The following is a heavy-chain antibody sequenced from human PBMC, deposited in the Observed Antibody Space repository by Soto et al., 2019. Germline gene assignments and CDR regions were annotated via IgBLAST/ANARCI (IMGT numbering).Heavy chain of an antibody. D-gene: IGHD3-10*01. CDR2: ISYDGSNK. Sequence: FLRLSCAASGFTFSSYGMHWVRQAPGKGLEWVAVISYDGSNKYYADSVKGRFTISRDNSKNTLYPQMNSLRAEDTAVYYCAKDVWGAGSYYNCPDECGQGTLVTVCS. J-gene: IGHJ4*02. V-gene: IGHV3-30*18. CDR1: GFTFSSYG. CDR3: AKDVWGAGSYYNCPDE.